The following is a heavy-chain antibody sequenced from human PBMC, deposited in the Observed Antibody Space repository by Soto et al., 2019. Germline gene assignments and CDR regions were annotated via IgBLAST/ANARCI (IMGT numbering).Heavy chain of an antibody. CDR1: GFTFDDYA. J-gene: IGHJ6*02. Sequence: PGGSLRLSCAASGFTFDDYAMHWVRQAPGKGLEWVSGISWNSGSIGYADSVKGRFTISRDNAKNSLYLQMNSLRAEDTALYYCAKDIHFRYYYDSSGPYGMDVWGQGTTVTVSS. CDR3: AKDIHFRYYYDSSGPYGMDV. V-gene: IGHV3-9*01. CDR2: ISWNSGSI. D-gene: IGHD3-22*01.